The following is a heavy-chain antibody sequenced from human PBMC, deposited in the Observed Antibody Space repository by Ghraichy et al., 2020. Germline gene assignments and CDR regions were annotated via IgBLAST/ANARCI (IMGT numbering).Heavy chain of an antibody. CDR3: ARHLGATTEY. V-gene: IGHV4-59*01. D-gene: IGHD1-26*01. J-gene: IGHJ4*02. Sequence: SETLSLTCTVSGGSISSYYWSWIRQPPGKGLEWIGYIYYSGSTNYNPSLKSRVTISVDTSKNQFSLKLSSVTAADTAVYYCARHLGATTEYWGQGTLVTVSS. CDR2: IYYSGST. CDR1: GGSISSYY.